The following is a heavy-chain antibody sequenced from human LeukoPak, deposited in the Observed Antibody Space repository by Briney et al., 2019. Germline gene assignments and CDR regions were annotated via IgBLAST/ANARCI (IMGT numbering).Heavy chain of an antibody. CDR1: GFTFSYA. Sequence: GGSLRLSCAASGFTFSYAMSWVRQAPGKGLEWVSSISSSSSYIYYADSVKGRFTISRDNAKNSLYLQMNSLRAEDTAVYYCASPRGVGATGMVDYWGQGTLVTVSS. J-gene: IGHJ4*02. CDR2: ISSSSSYI. D-gene: IGHD1-26*01. CDR3: ASPRGVGATGMVDY. V-gene: IGHV3-21*01.